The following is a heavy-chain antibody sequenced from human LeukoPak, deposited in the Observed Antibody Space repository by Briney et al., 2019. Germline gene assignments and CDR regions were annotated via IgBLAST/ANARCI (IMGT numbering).Heavy chain of an antibody. CDR3: AKDSRGYSYIFDY. CDR2: IYSGGST. V-gene: IGHV3-53*05. CDR1: GFTVSSNY. J-gene: IGHJ4*02. Sequence: GGSLRLSCAASGFTVSSNYMSWVRQAPGKGLEWVSVIYSGGSTYYADSVKGRFTISRDNSKNTLYLQMNSLRADDTAVYYCAKDSRGYSYIFDYWGQGSLVTVS. D-gene: IGHD5-18*01.